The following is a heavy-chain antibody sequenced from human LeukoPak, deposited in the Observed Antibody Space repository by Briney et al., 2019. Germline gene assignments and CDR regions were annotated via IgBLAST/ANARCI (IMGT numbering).Heavy chain of an antibody. CDR2: INPSGGST. J-gene: IGHJ4*02. Sequence: ASVKVSCKASGYTFTSYYMHWVRQAPGQGLEWMGIINPSGGSTSYAQKFQGRVTMTRDTSTSTVYMELSSLRAEDTAVYYCARDRDWAMVAENFDYWGQGTLVTVSS. CDR3: ARDRDWAMVAENFDY. CDR1: GYTFTSYY. D-gene: IGHD5-18*01. V-gene: IGHV1-46*01.